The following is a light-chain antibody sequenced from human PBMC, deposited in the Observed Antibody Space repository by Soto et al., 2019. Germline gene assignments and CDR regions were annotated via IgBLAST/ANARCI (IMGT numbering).Light chain of an antibody. J-gene: IGLJ1*01. V-gene: IGLV2-14*01. Sequence: QSALPQPASVSGSPGQSITISCTGTSSDVGGYNYVAWYQQHPGKAPKLMIYVVSNRPSGVSNRFSGSKSGNTASLTISGLQAEDEDDYYCIAYTSSSTDVFGTGTKVTVL. CDR2: VVS. CDR1: SSDVGGYNY. CDR3: IAYTSSSTDV.